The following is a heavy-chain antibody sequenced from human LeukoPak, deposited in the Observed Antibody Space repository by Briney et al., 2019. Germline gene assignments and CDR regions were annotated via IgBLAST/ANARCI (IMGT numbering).Heavy chain of an antibody. J-gene: IGHJ1*01. D-gene: IGHD6-19*01. CDR3: ATVRQWLVRGYFQH. CDR1: GYTFTGYY. CDR2: INPNSGGT. V-gene: IGHV1-2*02. Sequence: GASVKVSCKASGYTFTGYYMHWVRQAPGQGLEWMGWINPNSGGTNYAQKFQGRVTMTRDTSISTAYMELSRLRSDDTAVYYCATVRQWLVRGYFQHWGQGTLVTVSS.